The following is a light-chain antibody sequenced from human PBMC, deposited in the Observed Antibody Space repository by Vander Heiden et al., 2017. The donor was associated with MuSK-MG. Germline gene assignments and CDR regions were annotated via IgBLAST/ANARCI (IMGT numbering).Light chain of an antibody. CDR3: QVGDSSSDQGV. CDR1: EMGSKS. V-gene: IGLV3-21*02. J-gene: IGLJ1*01. Sequence: SYVLTQPPSVSVAPGQTARITGGGNEMGSKSVCWYQHKPSQAPVLVVYDDSDRPSGIPERFSGSNSANTATVTISRVEAGEDADYYCQVGDSSSDQGVFGTGTKVTVL. CDR2: DDS.